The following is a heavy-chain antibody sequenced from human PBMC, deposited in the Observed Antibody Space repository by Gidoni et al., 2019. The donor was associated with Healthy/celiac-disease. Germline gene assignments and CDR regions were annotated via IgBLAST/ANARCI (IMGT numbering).Heavy chain of an antibody. J-gene: IGHJ4*02. CDR1: DGSNSSSSYY. Sequence: LKLQESGTGMVKPSETLSLTCTGTDGSNSSSSYYWGWIRQPPGKGLVWIGSIYYSGSTSYHPSLKIRVTISVDTSKNQFSLKLSSVTAADTAVYYCARLEYSGSYRYWGQGTLVTVSS. V-gene: IGHV4-39*01. CDR3: ARLEYSGSYRY. CDR2: IYYSGST. D-gene: IGHD1-26*01.